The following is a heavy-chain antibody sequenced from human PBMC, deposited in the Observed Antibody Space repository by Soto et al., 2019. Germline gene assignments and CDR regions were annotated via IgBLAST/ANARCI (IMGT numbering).Heavy chain of an antibody. J-gene: IGHJ6*02. CDR1: GFTFDDYA. Sequence: EVQLVESGGGLVQPGRSLRLSCAASGFTFDDYAMHWVRQAPGTGLEWVSGISWNSGSIGYADSVKGRFTISSDKAKNALYLQMNSLRGEDTALYYCAKDPKSNYYYGMDVWGQGTTVTVSS. D-gene: IGHD6-6*01. CDR3: AKDPKSNYYYGMDV. CDR2: ISWNSGSI. V-gene: IGHV3-9*01.